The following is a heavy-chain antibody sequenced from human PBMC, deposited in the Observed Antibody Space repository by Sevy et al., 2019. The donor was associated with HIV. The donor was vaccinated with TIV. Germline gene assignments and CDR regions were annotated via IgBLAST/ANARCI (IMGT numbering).Heavy chain of an antibody. V-gene: IGHV4-59*01. CDR2: VYYTGKT. J-gene: IGHJ6*03. CDR1: GVSITRSY. D-gene: IGHD6-6*01. CDR3: ARGGAGRQFDYYYYMDV. Sequence: SETLSLTCNVSGVSITRSYWNWIRQTPGKGLEWIAFVYYTGKTNYNPSLKSRVTVSLDTSKSQFSLKLSSVTAADTAVDYCARGGAGRQFDYYYYMDVWGKGTTVTVSS.